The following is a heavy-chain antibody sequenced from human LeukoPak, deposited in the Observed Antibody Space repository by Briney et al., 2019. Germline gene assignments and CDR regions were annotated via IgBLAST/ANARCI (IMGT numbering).Heavy chain of an antibody. CDR2: INPSGGST. J-gene: IGHJ4*02. V-gene: IGHV1-46*01. D-gene: IGHD6-13*01. Sequence: GASVKVSCKASGYTVTSYYMHCVRQAPGQGLEWLGIINPSGGSTSYAQKFQGRVTMTRDTSTSTVYMELSSLRSEDTAVYYCARDLRSSAHENTYYFDDWGQGTLVTVSS. CDR3: ARDLRSSAHENTYYFDD. CDR1: GYTVTSYY.